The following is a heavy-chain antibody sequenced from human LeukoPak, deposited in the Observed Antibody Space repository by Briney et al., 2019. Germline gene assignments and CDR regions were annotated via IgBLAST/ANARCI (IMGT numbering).Heavy chain of an antibody. V-gene: IGHV3-30*02. J-gene: IGHJ4*02. D-gene: IGHD1-26*01. CDR3: AKFKDVGY. CDR1: GFTFSSYG. Sequence: PGGSLRLSCAASGFTFSSYGMHRVRQAPGKGLEWVAFIRYDGSNKYYADSVKGRFTISRDNSKNTLYLQMNNLRAEDTAVYYCAKFKDVGYWGQGTLVTVSS. CDR2: IRYDGSNK.